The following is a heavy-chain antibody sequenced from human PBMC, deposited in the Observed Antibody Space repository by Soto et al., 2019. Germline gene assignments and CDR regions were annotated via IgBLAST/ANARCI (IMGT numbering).Heavy chain of an antibody. CDR2: IFHGGDT. Sequence: SETLSLTCAVSGFFISSGNYWGWIRKPPGKGLEWIGSIFHGGDTYYNPSLKSRVTISVDMSKNQFSLKLNSVTAADTAVYYCARARWYDAFDVWGQGTVVTVSS. CDR1: GFFISSGNY. J-gene: IGHJ3*01. V-gene: IGHV4-38-2*01. CDR3: ARARWYDAFDV. D-gene: IGHD2-15*01.